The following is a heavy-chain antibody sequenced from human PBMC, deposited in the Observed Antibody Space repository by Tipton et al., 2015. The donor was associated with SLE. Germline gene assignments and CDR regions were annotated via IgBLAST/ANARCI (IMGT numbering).Heavy chain of an antibody. V-gene: IGHV3-74*01. CDR2: INGDGSGT. CDR3: ASEIGSDWAHFDY. Sequence: SLRLSCAASGFTFSSYWMHWVRQAPGEGLVWVSRINGDGSGTAYADSVKGRFTISRDNAKNTLYLQMNSLRAEDTALYYCASEIGSDWAHFDYWGQGDLVTVSS. CDR1: GFTFSSYW. D-gene: IGHD3-9*01. J-gene: IGHJ4*02.